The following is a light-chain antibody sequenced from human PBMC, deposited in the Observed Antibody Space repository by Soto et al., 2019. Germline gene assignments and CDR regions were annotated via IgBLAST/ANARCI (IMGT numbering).Light chain of an antibody. CDR1: QSSNS. Sequence: EIVLSQSPGTLSLSPGERATLSCRTSQSSNSLAWYQHKPGQAPSLLIYGVSSRPTDIPDRFSGSGSGTEFTLTISRLEHEDVAVYYCQQYGPSRAFTFGPGTKVDIK. V-gene: IGKV3-20*01. CDR2: GVS. CDR3: QQYGPSRAFT. J-gene: IGKJ3*01.